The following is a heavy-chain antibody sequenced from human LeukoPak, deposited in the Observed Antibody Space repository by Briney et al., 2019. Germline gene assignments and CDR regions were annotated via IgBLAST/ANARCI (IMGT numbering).Heavy chain of an antibody. CDR2: IKSDGITI. D-gene: IGHD1-20*01. CDR1: GFTFSNYM. V-gene: IGHV3-74*01. Sequence: GGSLRLSCAASGFTFSNYMMHWVRQAPGKGLVWVSRIKSDGITITYADSVKGRFTIPRDNAKNTLYLQMNSLRAEDTAVYYCLRDLNWSLDQWGQGTLVTVSS. CDR3: LRDLNWSLDQ. J-gene: IGHJ4*02.